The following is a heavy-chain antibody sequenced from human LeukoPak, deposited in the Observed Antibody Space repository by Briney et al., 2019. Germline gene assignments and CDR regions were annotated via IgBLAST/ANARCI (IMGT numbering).Heavy chain of an antibody. CDR2: ISGSGGST. D-gene: IGHD4-23*01. CDR1: GFTFSSYA. J-gene: IGHJ4*02. V-gene: IGHV3-23*01. CDR3: AKMIYGGNSPLDY. Sequence: QTGGSLRLXCAASGFTFSSYAMSWVRQAPGKGLEWVSAISGSGGSTYYADSVKGRFTISRDNSKNTLYLQMNSLRAEDTAVYYCAKMIYGGNSPLDYWGQGTLVTVSS.